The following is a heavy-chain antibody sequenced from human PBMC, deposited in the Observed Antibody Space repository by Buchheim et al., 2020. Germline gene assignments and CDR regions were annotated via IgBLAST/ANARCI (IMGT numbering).Heavy chain of an antibody. Sequence: QVQLVESGGGVVQPGRSLRLSCAASGFTFSSYAMHWVRQAPGKGLEWVAVISYDGSNKYYADSVKGRFTISRDNSKNTLYLQMNSLRAEDTAVYYCARDVGVGYYDSSGYYKYYYYGMDVWGQGTT. D-gene: IGHD3-22*01. J-gene: IGHJ6*02. CDR2: ISYDGSNK. V-gene: IGHV3-30-3*01. CDR1: GFTFSSYA. CDR3: ARDVGVGYYDSSGYYKYYYYGMDV.